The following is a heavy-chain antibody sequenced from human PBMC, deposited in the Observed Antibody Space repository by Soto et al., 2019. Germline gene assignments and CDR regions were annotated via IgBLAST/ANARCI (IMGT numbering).Heavy chain of an antibody. D-gene: IGHD3-10*01. CDR3: DRVGPGDWFDP. V-gene: IGHV1-46*03. CDR2: INPSGGST. J-gene: IGHJ5*02. CDR1: GYTFTSYY. Sequence: GASVKVSCKASGYTFTSYYMHWVRQAPGQGLEWMGIINPSGGSTSYAQKFQGRVTMTRDTSTSTVYMELSSLRSEDTAVYYCDRVGPGDWFDPWGQGTLVTVSS.